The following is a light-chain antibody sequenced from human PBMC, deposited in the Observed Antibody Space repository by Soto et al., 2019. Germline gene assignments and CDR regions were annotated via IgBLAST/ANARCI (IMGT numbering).Light chain of an antibody. V-gene: IGKV1-5*03. Sequence: DIQMTQSPSTLSASVGDRVTITCRASQSISTWLAWYQQKPGKAPKLLIYTASSLKSGVPSRFSGSGSGTEFTLTISSLQPGDFATYYCQQYDSYSRETFGQGTKVEIK. CDR1: QSISTW. J-gene: IGKJ1*01. CDR2: TAS. CDR3: QQYDSYSRET.